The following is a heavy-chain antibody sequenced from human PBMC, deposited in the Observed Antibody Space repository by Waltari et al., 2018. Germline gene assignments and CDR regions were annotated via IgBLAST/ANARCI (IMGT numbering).Heavy chain of an antibody. D-gene: IGHD1-26*01. CDR3: AKDLSHSWEPGGE. Sequence: QVQLVESGGGVVQPGGSLRLSCAASGFTFGSSGMHWVRQAPGKGLEWVAFIRYDGSNKYYADSVKGRFTISRDNSKNTLYLQMNSLRAEDTAVYYCAKDLSHSWEPGGEWGQGTLVTVSS. V-gene: IGHV3-30*02. J-gene: IGHJ4*02. CDR1: GFTFGSSG. CDR2: IRYDGSNK.